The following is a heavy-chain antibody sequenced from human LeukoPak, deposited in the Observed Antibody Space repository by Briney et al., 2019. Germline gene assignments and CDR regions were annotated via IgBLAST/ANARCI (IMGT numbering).Heavy chain of an antibody. V-gene: IGHV4-30-4*08. J-gene: IGHJ4*02. CDR1: GGSISGSSYY. D-gene: IGHD3-10*01. CDR2: IYYSGST. CDR3: ARRDYYGSGSYPVDY. Sequence: SETLSLTCTVSGGSISGSSYYWGWIRQPPGKGLEWIGYIYYSGSTYYNPSLKSRVTISVDTSKNQFSLKLSSVTAADTAVYYCARRDYYGSGSYPVDYWGQGTLVTVSS.